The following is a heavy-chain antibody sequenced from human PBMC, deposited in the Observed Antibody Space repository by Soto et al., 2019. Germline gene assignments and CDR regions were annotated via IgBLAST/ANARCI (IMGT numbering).Heavy chain of an antibody. CDR2: IIPIFGTA. Sequence: RASVKVSCKASGGTFSSYAISWVRQAPGQGLEWMGGIIPIFGTANYAQKFQGRVTITADESTSTAYMELSSLRSEDTAVYYCARRSIVVVPAVTQNYYYYGMDVWGQGTTVTVSS. J-gene: IGHJ6*02. D-gene: IGHD2-2*01. CDR3: ARRSIVVVPAVTQNYYYYGMDV. V-gene: IGHV1-69*13. CDR1: GGTFSSYA.